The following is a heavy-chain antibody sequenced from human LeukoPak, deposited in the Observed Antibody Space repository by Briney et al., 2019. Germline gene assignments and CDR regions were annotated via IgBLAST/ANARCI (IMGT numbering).Heavy chain of an antibody. CDR3: ARGSEWLPGVGDY. CDR2: ISTSGDST. Sequence: NPGGSLRLSCAASGFTFSSQNMNWARQAPGKGLEWVAYISTSGDSTKYADSVEGRFTISRDNAKNSLYLQMNSLRAEDTAVYYCARGSEWLPGVGDYWGQGTLVTVSS. V-gene: IGHV3-21*01. J-gene: IGHJ4*02. D-gene: IGHD3-3*01. CDR1: GFTFSSQN.